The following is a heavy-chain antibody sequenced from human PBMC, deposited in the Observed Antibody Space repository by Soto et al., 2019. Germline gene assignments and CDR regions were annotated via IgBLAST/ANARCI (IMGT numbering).Heavy chain of an antibody. V-gene: IGHV3-74*01. CDR3: VRDKPHNWFDP. CDR2: INNDGSAA. Sequence: EEQVVESGGGLVQPGGSLRLSCAASGFTFSSYWMHWVRQVPGKGLVWVSRINNDGSAATYADYVKGRFTISRDNAKNTVYLQMNSLRAEDTAVYYCVRDKPHNWFDPWGQGTPVTVSS. CDR1: GFTFSSYW. J-gene: IGHJ5*02.